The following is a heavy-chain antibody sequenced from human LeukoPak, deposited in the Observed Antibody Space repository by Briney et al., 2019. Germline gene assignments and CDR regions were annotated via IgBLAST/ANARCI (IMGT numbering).Heavy chain of an antibody. J-gene: IGHJ6*02. CDR2: ISAYNGNT. CDR1: GYTFTSYG. V-gene: IGHV1-18*01. Sequence: ASVKVSCKASGYTFTSYGISWVRQAPGQGLEWMGWISAYNGNTNYAQKLQGRVTMTTDTSTSTAYMELRSLRSDDTAVYYCARGRFGESPYDYYGMDVWGQGTTVTVSS. CDR3: ARGRFGESPYDYYGMDV. D-gene: IGHD3-10*01.